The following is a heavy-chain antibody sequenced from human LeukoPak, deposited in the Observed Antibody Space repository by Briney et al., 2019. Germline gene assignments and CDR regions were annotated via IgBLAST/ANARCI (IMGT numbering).Heavy chain of an antibody. CDR2: IYYSGST. D-gene: IGHD6-19*01. CDR3: ARTGSSGLDAFDI. J-gene: IGHJ3*02. Sequence: SETLSLTCTVSGGSINSFYWSWIRQPPGKGLEWIGYIYYSGSTNYNPSLKSRVTISVDTSKNQFSLKLSSVTAADTAVYYCARTGSSGLDAFDIWGQGTMVTVSS. CDR1: GGSINSFY. V-gene: IGHV4-59*01.